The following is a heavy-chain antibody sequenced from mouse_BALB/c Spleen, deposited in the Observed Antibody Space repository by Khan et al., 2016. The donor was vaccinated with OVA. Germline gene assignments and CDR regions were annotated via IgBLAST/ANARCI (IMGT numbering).Heavy chain of an antibody. CDR2: ILSDGIP. J-gene: IGHJ4*01. V-gene: IGHV2-6*02. CDR1: GFSLTTYG. Sequence: QVQLKESGPGLVAPSQSLSITCTVSGFSLTTYGVHWVRQPPGKGLEWLVGILSDGIPTYNSALKSRLSISKDNSKSQVFLKMNSLQTDDTAMYYCARGGFYAMDYWGQGTSVTVSS. CDR3: ARGGFYAMDY.